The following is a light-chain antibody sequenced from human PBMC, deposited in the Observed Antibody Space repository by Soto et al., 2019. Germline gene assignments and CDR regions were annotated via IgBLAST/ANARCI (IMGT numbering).Light chain of an antibody. Sequence: EIVLTQSPGTLSLSPGERATLSCRASQSVSSSYLAWYQQKPGQAPRLLIYGASSRATGIPDMFSGSGSGTDFTLTISRLESEDFTVYYCQQYGSSITFGQGTRLEMK. CDR1: QSVSSSY. V-gene: IGKV3-20*01. J-gene: IGKJ5*01. CDR2: GAS. CDR3: QQYGSSIT.